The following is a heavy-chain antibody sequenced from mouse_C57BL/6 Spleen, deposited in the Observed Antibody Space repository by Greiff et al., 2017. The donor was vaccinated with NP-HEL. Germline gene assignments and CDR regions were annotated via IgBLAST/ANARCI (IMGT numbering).Heavy chain of an antibody. J-gene: IGHJ4*01. CDR3: AGGYDVDYAMDY. V-gene: IGHV1-82*01. CDR1: GYAFSSSW. D-gene: IGHD2-2*01. CDR2: IYPGDGDT. Sequence: QVQLQQSGPELVKPGASVKISCKASGYAFSSSWMNWVKQRPGKGLEWIGRIYPGDGDTNYNGKFKGKATLTADKSSSTAYMQLSSLTSEDSAVDFCAGGYDVDYAMDYWGQGTSVTVSS.